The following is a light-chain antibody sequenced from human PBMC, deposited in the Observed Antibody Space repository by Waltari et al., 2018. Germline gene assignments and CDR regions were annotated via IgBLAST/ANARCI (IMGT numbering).Light chain of an antibody. CDR3: QQRNNWPPT. J-gene: IGKJ1*01. CDR2: DAS. CDR1: RRVYIY. Sequence: EILLTQSPATLSLTPGDTATLSCRASRRVYIYLAWYQQRPGQAPRLLLSDASTRATGTPARFSGGGSGTDFTLTISSLEPEDFAVYYCQQRNNWPPTFGQGTTV. V-gene: IGKV3-11*01.